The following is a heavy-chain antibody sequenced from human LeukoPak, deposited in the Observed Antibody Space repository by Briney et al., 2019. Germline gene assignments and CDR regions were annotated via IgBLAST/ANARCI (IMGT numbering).Heavy chain of an antibody. J-gene: IGHJ4*02. CDR1: GFTLSSYE. D-gene: IGHD1-26*01. V-gene: IGHV4-34*01. CDR3: ARAHSGSYFDY. CDR2: INHSGST. Sequence: PGGSLRLSCAASGFTLSSYEMNWVRQARGKGLEWIGEINHSGSTNYNPSLKSRVTISVDTSKNQFSLKLSSVTAADTAVYYCARAHSGSYFDYWGQGTLVTVSS.